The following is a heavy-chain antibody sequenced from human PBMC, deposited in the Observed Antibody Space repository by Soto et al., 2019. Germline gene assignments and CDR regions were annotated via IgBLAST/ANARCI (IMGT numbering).Heavy chain of an antibody. CDR2: FDPEDGET. CDR1: GYTLTELS. V-gene: IGHV1-24*01. J-gene: IGHJ3*02. CDR3: ATAINYYDSPEAFDI. D-gene: IGHD3-22*01. Sequence: GASVKVSCKVSGYTLTELSMHWVRQAPGKGLEWMGGFDPEDGETIYAQKFQGRVTMTEDTSTDTAYMELSSLRSEDTAVYYCATAINYYDSPEAFDIWGQGTMVTVSS.